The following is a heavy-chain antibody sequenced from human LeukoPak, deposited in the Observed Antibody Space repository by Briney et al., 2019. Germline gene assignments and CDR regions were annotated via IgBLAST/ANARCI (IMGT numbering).Heavy chain of an antibody. Sequence: SETLSLTCTVSGGSISSYYWSWIRQPPGEGLEWIVYIYYSGSTNYNPSLKSRVTISVDTSKNQISLNLSSVTAADTAVYDCARCRGYSFNDAFDIWGQGTMVTVAS. D-gene: IGHD5-18*01. CDR2: IYYSGST. CDR3: ARCRGYSFNDAFDI. V-gene: IGHV4-59*08. J-gene: IGHJ3*02. CDR1: GGSISSYY.